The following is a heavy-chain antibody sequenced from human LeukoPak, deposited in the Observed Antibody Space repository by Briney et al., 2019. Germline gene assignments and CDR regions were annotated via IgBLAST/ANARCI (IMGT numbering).Heavy chain of an antibody. CDR3: ARGAYGSGSYGDNWFGP. J-gene: IGHJ5*02. D-gene: IGHD3-10*01. V-gene: IGHV3-66*01. Sequence: PGGSLRLSCAASGLTVSSNYMNWVRQAPGKGLEWVSVIYSGGSTYYADSVKGRFTISRDNSKNTLYLQMNSLRAEDTAVYYCARGAYGSGSYGDNWFGPWGQGTLVTVSS. CDR2: IYSGGST. CDR1: GLTVSSNY.